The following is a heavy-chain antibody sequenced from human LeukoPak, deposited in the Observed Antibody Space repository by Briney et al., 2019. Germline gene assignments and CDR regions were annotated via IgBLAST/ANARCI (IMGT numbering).Heavy chain of an antibody. CDR3: ARDATGSNFWSGYDAFDI. J-gene: IGHJ3*02. CDR2: ISGSGGST. CDR1: GFTFSSYW. V-gene: IGHV3-23*01. D-gene: IGHD3-3*01. Sequence: GGSLRLSCAASGFTFSSYWMSWVRQAPGKGLEWVSAISGSGGSTYYADSVKGRFTISRDNSKNTLYLQMNSLRAEDTAVYYCARDATGSNFWSGYDAFDIWGQGTMVTVSS.